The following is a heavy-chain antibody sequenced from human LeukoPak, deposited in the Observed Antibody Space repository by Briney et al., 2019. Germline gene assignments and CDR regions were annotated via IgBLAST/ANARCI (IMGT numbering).Heavy chain of an antibody. D-gene: IGHD3-16*01. CDR3: ARRGRVPSRRQD. CDR2: IYYSGST. Sequence: PSETLSLTCTVSGGSISSSSYYWGWIRQPPGKGLEWIGSIYYSGSTYYNPSLKSRVTISVDTSKNQFSLKLSSVTAADTAVYYCARRGRVPSRRQDWGQGTLVTVSS. CDR1: GGSISSSSYY. V-gene: IGHV4-39*01. J-gene: IGHJ4*02.